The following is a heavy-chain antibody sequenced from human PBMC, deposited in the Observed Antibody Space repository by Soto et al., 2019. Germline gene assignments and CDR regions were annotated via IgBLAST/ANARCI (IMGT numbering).Heavy chain of an antibody. CDR3: ARDFEKSAIGP. CDR2: IAYSGDA. CDR1: GASIFSADSY. V-gene: IGHV4-31*03. D-gene: IGHD3-9*01. Sequence: SLTCSVSGASIFSADSYWFWIRKHPGKGLEWIGYIAYSGDAFYNPSLKRRVSISADTSENKFSLTLTSLTAADTAVYFCARDFEKSAIGPWGQGSLVTVSS. J-gene: IGHJ5*02.